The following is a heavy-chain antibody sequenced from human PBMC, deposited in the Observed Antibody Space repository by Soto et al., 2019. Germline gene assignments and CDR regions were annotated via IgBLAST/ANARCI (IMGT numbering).Heavy chain of an antibody. D-gene: IGHD4-17*01. CDR1: GFTFRSHG. CDR2: IWYDGSHQ. Sequence: QVKLVESGGGVVQPGRSLRLSCAASGFTFRSHGMHWVRQAPGKGLEWVAVIWYDGSHQYYGDSVKGRFTISRDNSKNTLSLQMNSLRAEDTAIYYCARESYGGEAPFEWWGQGTLVTVSS. CDR3: ARESYGGEAPFEW. V-gene: IGHV3-33*01. J-gene: IGHJ4*02.